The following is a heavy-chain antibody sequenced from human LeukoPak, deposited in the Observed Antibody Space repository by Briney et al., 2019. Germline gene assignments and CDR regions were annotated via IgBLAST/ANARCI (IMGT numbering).Heavy chain of an antibody. J-gene: IGHJ3*02. D-gene: IGHD3-22*01. V-gene: IGHV3-23*01. CDR3: AKHLRYFYDYDAFHM. Sequence: PGGSLRLSCAASGLPFKNCAMSWVRQAPGKGLEWVSLISGSGATTSYAESVKGRFTISRDNSKDTLSLQMNSLKADDTAVYYCAKHLRYFYDYDAFHMWGQGTMVTVSS. CDR2: ISGSGATT. CDR1: GLPFKNCA.